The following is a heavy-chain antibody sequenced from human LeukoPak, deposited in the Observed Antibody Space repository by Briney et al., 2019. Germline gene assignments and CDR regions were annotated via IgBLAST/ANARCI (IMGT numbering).Heavy chain of an antibody. V-gene: IGHV3-53*01. CDR2: IYSGGST. J-gene: IGHJ4*02. D-gene: IGHD3-10*01. CDR3: ARITSTYFDY. CDR1: GIRVNSDY. Sequence: GGSLRLSCAASGIRVNSDYMSWVRQAPGKGLEWVSVIYSGGSTSYADSVKGRFTISRGNSKNTMYLQMNSLRAEDTAVYYCARITSTYFDYWGQGTLVTVSS.